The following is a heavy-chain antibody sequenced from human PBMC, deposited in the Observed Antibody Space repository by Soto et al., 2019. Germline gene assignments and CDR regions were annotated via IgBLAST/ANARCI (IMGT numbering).Heavy chain of an antibody. Sequence: QVQLAESGGGLVEPGGDLRISCAASGFTFSDYDMSWIRQSPGKGLEWVSFVSSSGTTMYFADSVKGRFTISRNHAKNSLYLRMNSLRAEDTAVYYCARMGPRAARPSYWGQGTLVTVSS. CDR2: VSSSGTTM. V-gene: IGHV3-11*01. CDR1: GFTFSDYD. J-gene: IGHJ4*02. D-gene: IGHD6-6*01. CDR3: ARMGPRAARPSY.